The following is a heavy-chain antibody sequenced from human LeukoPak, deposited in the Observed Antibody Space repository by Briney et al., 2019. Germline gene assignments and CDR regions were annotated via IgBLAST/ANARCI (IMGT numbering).Heavy chain of an antibody. V-gene: IGHV4-59*01. CDR2: IYYSGSA. CDR3: ARYGDYVFDL. CDR1: GGSISAYY. J-gene: IGHJ4*02. D-gene: IGHD4-17*01. Sequence: SETLSLTCTVSGGSISAYYWSWIRQPPGKGLEWIGYIYYSGSADYNPALKSRVTISVDPSKYQFSLKLSSVPAADTAVYYCARYGDYVFDLWGQGTLVTVSS.